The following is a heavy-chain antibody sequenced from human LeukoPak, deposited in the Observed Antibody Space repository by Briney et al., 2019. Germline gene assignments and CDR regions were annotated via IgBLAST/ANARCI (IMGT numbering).Heavy chain of an antibody. J-gene: IGHJ4*02. D-gene: IGHD3-3*01. V-gene: IGHV3-23*01. CDR1: GFTFSRYA. CDR2: ISGSGSNI. Sequence: GGSLRLSRAASGFTFSRYAMSWVRQAPGKGLEWVSAISGSGSNIFYAGSVEGRFTISRDNSKNTLYLQMNGLRAEDTAIYYCAKDSDFWSGYYHYWGQGTLATVSS. CDR3: AKDSDFWSGYYHY.